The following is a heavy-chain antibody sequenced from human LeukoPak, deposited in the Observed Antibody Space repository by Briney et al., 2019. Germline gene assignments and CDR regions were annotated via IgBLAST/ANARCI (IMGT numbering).Heavy chain of an antibody. CDR1: GGSISSYY. V-gene: IGHV4-59*08. J-gene: IGHJ5*02. CDR2: IYYSGST. CDR3: ARSLWFGT. Sequence: PPETLSLTCTVSGGSISSYYWSWIRQPPGKGLEWIGYIYYSGSTNYNPSLKSRVTISVDTSKNQFSLKLSSVTAADTAVYYCARSLWFGTWGQGTLVTVSS.